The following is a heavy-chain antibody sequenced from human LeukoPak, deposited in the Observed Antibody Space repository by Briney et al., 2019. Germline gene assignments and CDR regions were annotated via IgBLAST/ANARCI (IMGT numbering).Heavy chain of an antibody. J-gene: IGHJ4*02. CDR2: IYTSGST. CDR1: GGSISSYY. CDR3: ARHSYSSSSESDY. D-gene: IGHD6-6*01. V-gene: IGHV4-4*09. Sequence: SETLSLTCTVSGGSISSYYWSWIRQPPGKGLEWIGCIYTSGSTNYNPSLKSRVTISVDTSKNQFSLKLSSVTAADTAVYYCARHSYSSSSESDYWGQGTLVTVSS.